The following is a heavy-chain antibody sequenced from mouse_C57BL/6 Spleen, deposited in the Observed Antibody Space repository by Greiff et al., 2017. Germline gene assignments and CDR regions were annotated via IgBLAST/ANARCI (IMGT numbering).Heavy chain of an antibody. CDR3: ARGYGSPQFAY. CDR1: GYSFTGYS. V-gene: IGHV1-42*01. J-gene: IGHJ3*01. D-gene: IGHD1-1*01. CDR2: INPSTGGT. Sequence: VQLQQSGPELVKPGASVTISCKASGYSFTGYSMNWVKQSPEKGLEWIGEINPSTGGTTYTQKFKAKATVTVDKSSITAYMQLKSLTSEDSSVYYCARGYGSPQFAYWGQGTLVTVSA.